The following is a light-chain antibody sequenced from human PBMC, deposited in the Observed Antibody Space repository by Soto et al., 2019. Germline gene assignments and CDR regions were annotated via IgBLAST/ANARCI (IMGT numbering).Light chain of an antibody. Sequence: QSVLTQPASVSGSPGQSITISCTGTSSDVGSYNLVSWYQQHPGKAPKLMIYEGSKRRSGVSNRFSGSKSGNTASLTISGLQAEDEADYYCCSYAGSSTFIFGTGTRSPS. CDR2: EGS. CDR3: CSYAGSSTFI. V-gene: IGLV2-23*03. J-gene: IGLJ1*01. CDR1: SSDVGSYNL.